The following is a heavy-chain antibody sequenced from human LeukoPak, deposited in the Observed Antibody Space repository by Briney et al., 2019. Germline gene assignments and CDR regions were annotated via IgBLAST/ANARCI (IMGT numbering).Heavy chain of an antibody. Sequence: SETLSLTCTVSGGSISSYYWSWIRQPPGKGLEWIGYIYYSGSTNYNPSLKSRVTISVDTSKNQFSLKLSPVTAADTAVYYCANYGGNSMAYWGQGTLVTVSS. J-gene: IGHJ4*02. V-gene: IGHV4-59*01. CDR1: GGSISSYY. CDR2: IYYSGST. CDR3: ANYGGNSMAY. D-gene: IGHD4-23*01.